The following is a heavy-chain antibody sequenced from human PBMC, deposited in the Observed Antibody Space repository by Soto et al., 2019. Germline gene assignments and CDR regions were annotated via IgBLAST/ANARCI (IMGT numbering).Heavy chain of an antibody. Sequence: QVQLQESGPGLVKPSETLSLTCTVSGGSVSSGSYYWSWIRQPPGKGLEWIGYIYYSGSTNYNPSLKNRVTISVDTSKNQFSLKLSSVTAADTAVYYCARRAYSSGWYVYWGQGTLVTVSS. J-gene: IGHJ4*02. CDR3: ARRAYSSGWYVY. V-gene: IGHV4-61*01. CDR1: GGSVSSGSYY. CDR2: IYYSGST. D-gene: IGHD6-19*01.